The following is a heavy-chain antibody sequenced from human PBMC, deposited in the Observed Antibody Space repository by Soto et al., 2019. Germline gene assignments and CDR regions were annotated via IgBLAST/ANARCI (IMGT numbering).Heavy chain of an antibody. CDR1: GYTFTSYG. Sequence: GASVKVSCKASGYTFTSYGISCVRQAPGQGLEWMGWISAYNGNTNYAQKLQGRVTMTTDTSTSTAYMELRSLRSDDTAVYYCARDSLRFLEWLFLPYYFDYWGQGALVTVSS. CDR3: ARDSLRFLEWLFLPYYFDY. D-gene: IGHD3-3*01. CDR2: ISAYNGNT. V-gene: IGHV1-18*04. J-gene: IGHJ4*02.